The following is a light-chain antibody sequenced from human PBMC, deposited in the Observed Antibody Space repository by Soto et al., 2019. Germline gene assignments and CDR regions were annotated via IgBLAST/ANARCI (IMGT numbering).Light chain of an antibody. Sequence: EIVLTQSPGTLSLSPGEIATLSFSASQTVTSNYLAWYQQKPGQAPRLLIYGASGRATGIPDRFSGSGSGTDFTLTISSLEPEDFAIYYCQHHSNWLWTFGQGTKVDIK. CDR1: QTVTSNY. V-gene: IGKV3D-20*02. CDR3: QHHSNWLWT. CDR2: GAS. J-gene: IGKJ1*01.